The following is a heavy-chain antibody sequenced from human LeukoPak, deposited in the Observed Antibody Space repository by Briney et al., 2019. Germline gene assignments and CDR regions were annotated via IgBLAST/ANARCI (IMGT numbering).Heavy chain of an antibody. CDR3: ARRNQWELLDYYYYYGMDV. Sequence: GGSLRLSCAASGFTFSSYGMHWVRQAPGKGLEWVAVIWYDGSNKYYADSEKGRFTISRDNSKNTLYLQMNSLRAEDTAVYYCARRNQWELLDYYYYYGMDVWGQGTTVTVSS. J-gene: IGHJ6*02. CDR2: IWYDGSNK. V-gene: IGHV3-33*01. D-gene: IGHD1-26*01. CDR1: GFTFSSYG.